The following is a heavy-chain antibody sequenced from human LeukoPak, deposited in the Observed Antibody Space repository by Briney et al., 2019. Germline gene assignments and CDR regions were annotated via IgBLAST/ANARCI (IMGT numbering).Heavy chain of an antibody. CDR3: AREGGGRYYFDY. Sequence: SETLSLTCTVSGGSISSYYWSWIRQPPGKGLEWIGYIYYSGSTNYNPSLKSRVTISVDTSKNQFSLKLSSVTAADTAVYYCAREGGGRYYFDYWGQGTPVTVSS. CDR2: IYYSGST. CDR1: GGSISSYY. V-gene: IGHV4-59*01. D-gene: IGHD3-16*01. J-gene: IGHJ4*02.